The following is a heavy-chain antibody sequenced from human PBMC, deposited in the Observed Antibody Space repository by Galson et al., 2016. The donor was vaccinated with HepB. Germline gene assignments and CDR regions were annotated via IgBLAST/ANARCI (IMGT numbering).Heavy chain of an antibody. CDR1: GFGFRSYG. Sequence: SLRLSCAASGFGFRSYGMHWVRQAPGKGLEWVAVISDNGSNKYYADSVKGRFTISRDNSEHTLYLQMNSLRTEDTAMYYCATWGFTLGVDHWGQGILVTVSS. CDR3: ATWGFTLGVDH. CDR2: ISDNGSNK. J-gene: IGHJ4*02. V-gene: IGHV3-30*03. D-gene: IGHD3-16*01.